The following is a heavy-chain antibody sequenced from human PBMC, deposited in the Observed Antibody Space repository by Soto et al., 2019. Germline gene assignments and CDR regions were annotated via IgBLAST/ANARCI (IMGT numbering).Heavy chain of an antibody. J-gene: IGHJ6*02. CDR3: ARDKRFLVCLLCGYYYYGMDV. CDR2: ISAYNGTP. Sequence: GASVKVSCKASGYTFTSYGISWVRQAPRQGLEWMGWISAYNGTPNYAQKLQGRVTMTTDTSTSTAYMELRSLRSDDTAVYYCARDKRFLVCLLCGYYYYGMDVWGQGTTVTVSS. D-gene: IGHD3-3*01. V-gene: IGHV1-18*01. CDR1: GYTFTSYG.